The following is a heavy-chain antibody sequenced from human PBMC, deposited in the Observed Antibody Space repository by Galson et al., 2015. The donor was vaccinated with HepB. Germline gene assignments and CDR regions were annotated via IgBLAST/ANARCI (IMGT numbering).Heavy chain of an antibody. J-gene: IGHJ3*02. CDR2: IYPGDSDT. CDR3: ASSTDIVVVPAAMQYAFDI. Sequence: QSGAEVKKPGESLKISCKGSGYSFTSYWIGWVRQMPGKGLEWMGIIYPGDSDTRYSPSFQGQVTISADKSISTAYLQWSSLKASDTAMYYCASSTDIVVVPAAMQYAFDIWGQGTMVTVSS. CDR1: GYSFTSYW. V-gene: IGHV5-51*01. D-gene: IGHD2-2*01.